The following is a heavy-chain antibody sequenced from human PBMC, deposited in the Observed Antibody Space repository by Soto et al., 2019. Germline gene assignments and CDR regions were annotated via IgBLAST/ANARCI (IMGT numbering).Heavy chain of an antibody. Sequence: PGAAQKISREGSGYRVTSYWMGWVRQMNGKGLEWMGIIYPGDSDTRYSPSFQGQVTISADKSISTAYLQWSSLKASDTAMYYCARHCSGGSCHSSSAARYYCDYCGQGTLVTVSS. J-gene: IGHJ4*02. CDR1: GYRVTSYW. V-gene: IGHV5-51*01. D-gene: IGHD2-15*01. CDR3: ARHCSGGSCHSSSAARYYCDY. CDR2: IYPGDSDT.